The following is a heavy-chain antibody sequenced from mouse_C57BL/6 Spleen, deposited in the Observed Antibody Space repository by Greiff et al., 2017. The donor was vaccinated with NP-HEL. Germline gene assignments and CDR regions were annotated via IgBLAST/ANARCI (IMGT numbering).Heavy chain of an antibody. V-gene: IGHV1-4*01. CDR3: ARGDGYYFFAY. D-gene: IGHD2-3*01. CDR2: INPSSGYT. Sequence: VQLQQSGAELARPGASVKMSCKASGYTFTSYTMHWVKQRPGQGLEWIGYINPSSGYTKYNQKFKDKATLTADKSSSTAYMQLSSLTSEDSAVYYCARGDGYYFFAYWGQGTLVTVSA. CDR1: GYTFTSYT. J-gene: IGHJ3*01.